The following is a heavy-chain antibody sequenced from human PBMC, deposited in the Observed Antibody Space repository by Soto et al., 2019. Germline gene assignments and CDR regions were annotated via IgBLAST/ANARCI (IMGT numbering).Heavy chain of an antibody. CDR2: IKSKTDGGTT. V-gene: IGHV3-15*07. Sequence: EVQLVESGGGLVKPGGSLRLSCAASGFTFSNAWMNWVRQAPGKGLEWVGRIKSKTDGGTTDYAAPVKGRFTISRDDSKNTLYLQMNSLKTEVTAVYYCTTDGDIVATISRYYYYGMDVWGQGTTVTVSS. J-gene: IGHJ6*02. CDR3: TTDGDIVATISRYYYYGMDV. CDR1: GFTFSNAW. D-gene: IGHD5-12*01.